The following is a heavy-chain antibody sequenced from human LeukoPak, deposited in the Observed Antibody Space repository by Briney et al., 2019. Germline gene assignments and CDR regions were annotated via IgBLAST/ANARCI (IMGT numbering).Heavy chain of an antibody. CDR3: ARASYSYDINGWVPFDY. V-gene: IGHV4-61*02. CDR1: GNSISSGDNY. CDR2: IYTSGST. J-gene: IGHJ4*02. Sequence: SGTLSLTCTVSGNSISSGDNYWSWIRQPAGKGLEWIGRIYTSGSTNYNPSLKSRVTISGDTSKNQFSLRLSSVTAADTAVYYCARASYSYDINGWVPFDYWGQGTLVTVSS. D-gene: IGHD3-22*01.